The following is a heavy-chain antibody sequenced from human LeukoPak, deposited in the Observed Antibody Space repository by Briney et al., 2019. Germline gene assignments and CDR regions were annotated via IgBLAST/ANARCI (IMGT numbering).Heavy chain of an antibody. CDR1: GFTFSSYA. CDR2: ISYDGSNK. D-gene: IGHD2-2*01. Sequence: GRSLRLSCAASGFTFSSYAMHWVRQAPGKGLEWVAVISYDGSNKYYADSVKGRFTISRDNSKNTLYLQMNSLRAEDTAVYYCARVGRSQLPHGSAFDIWSQGTMVTVSS. CDR3: ARVGRSQLPHGSAFDI. V-gene: IGHV3-30-3*01. J-gene: IGHJ3*02.